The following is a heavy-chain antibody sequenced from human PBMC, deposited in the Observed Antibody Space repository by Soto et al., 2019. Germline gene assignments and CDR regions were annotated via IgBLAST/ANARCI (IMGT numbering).Heavy chain of an antibody. Sequence: HGESLKISCKGSGYNFATSWIGWVRQLPGRGLEWMAIIYPGDSDARYSPSFQGQVTISADKSTSTAYLQWSSLSTSDSAMYYCARNDYNGNSVDSWGQGTLVTVSS. V-gene: IGHV5-51*01. CDR3: ARNDYNGNSVDS. D-gene: IGHD4-4*01. CDR2: IYPGDSDA. CDR1: GYNFATSW. J-gene: IGHJ5*01.